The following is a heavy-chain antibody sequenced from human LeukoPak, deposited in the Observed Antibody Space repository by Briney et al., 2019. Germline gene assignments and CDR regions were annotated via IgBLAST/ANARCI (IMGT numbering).Heavy chain of an antibody. Sequence: GGSLRLSCAASGFDFSRYGMHWVRQAPGRGLEWVAIIWYDGSNKYYADSVKGRFTASRDDFKNTMYLQMNNLRDEDTAVYYCARVLDIVVVTAPLSFWGQGTLVTVSS. CDR1: GFDFSRYG. D-gene: IGHD2-21*02. CDR2: IWYDGSNK. V-gene: IGHV3-33*01. CDR3: ARVLDIVVVTAPLSF. J-gene: IGHJ4*02.